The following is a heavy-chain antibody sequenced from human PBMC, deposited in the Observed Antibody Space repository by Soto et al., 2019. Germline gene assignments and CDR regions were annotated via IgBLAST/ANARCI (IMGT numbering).Heavy chain of an antibody. D-gene: IGHD3-22*01. V-gene: IGHV1-69*13. CDR3: AHLPAPYYYDSSGYYYS. J-gene: IGHJ4*02. CDR1: VGTFSSYA. Sequence: SVTVSFKASVGTFSSYAISWVRQAAGKGLEWMGVIITIFGTANYAQKVQGRVTITADESTSTAYMELSSLRSEDTAVYYCAHLPAPYYYDSSGYYYSWGQGTLVTVSS. CDR2: IITIFGTA.